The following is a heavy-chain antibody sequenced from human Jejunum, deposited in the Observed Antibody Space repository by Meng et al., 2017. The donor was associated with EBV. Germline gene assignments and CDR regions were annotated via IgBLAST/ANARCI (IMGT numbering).Heavy chain of an antibody. CDR1: GGAISSGGYS. CDR2: IYYSGSA. Sequence: LQLHGSGSGLVKPSEPLSLTCAVSGGAISSGGYSWHWIRQPPGKGLQWIGYIYYSGSAFYNPSLKSRVTLSVDRSKNQFSLNLSSVTAADTAVYYCARGAYFDYWGQGTLVTVSS. V-gene: IGHV4-30-2*01. CDR3: ARGAYFDY. J-gene: IGHJ4*02.